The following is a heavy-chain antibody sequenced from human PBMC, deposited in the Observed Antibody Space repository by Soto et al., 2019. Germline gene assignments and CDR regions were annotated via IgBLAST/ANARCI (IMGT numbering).Heavy chain of an antibody. CDR1: GGSISGYY. D-gene: IGHD5-12*01. CDR2: VYYSGST. Sequence: SETLSLTCTLSGGSISGYYWSWIRQPPGKGLEWIGYVYYSGSTKYNPSLESRVTISVDMSNNQFSLMLTSVTAADTAVYYCAKYRRTDAEGYRLDFWGQGTLVTVSS. J-gene: IGHJ4*02. V-gene: IGHV4-59*01. CDR3: AKYRRTDAEGYRLDF.